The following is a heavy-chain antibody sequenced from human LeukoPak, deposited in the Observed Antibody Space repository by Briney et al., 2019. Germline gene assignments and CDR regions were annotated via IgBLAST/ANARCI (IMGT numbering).Heavy chain of an antibody. CDR2: ISSSGSTI. CDR1: GFTFSDYY. Sequence: GGSLRLSCAASGFTFSDYYMSWIRQAPGKGLEWVSYISSSGSTIYYADSVKGRFTISRDNAKNSLYLQMNSLRAEDTAVYYCASRGVVPAAPLDYWGQGTLVTVSS. D-gene: IGHD2-2*01. J-gene: IGHJ4*02. V-gene: IGHV3-11*04. CDR3: ASRGVVPAAPLDY.